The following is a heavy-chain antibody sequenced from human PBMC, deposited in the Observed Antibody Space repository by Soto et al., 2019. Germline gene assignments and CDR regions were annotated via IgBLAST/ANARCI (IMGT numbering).Heavy chain of an antibody. Sequence: QVQLVQSGAEVKKPGASVKVSCKASGYTFTSYGISWVPQAPGQGLEWMGWISAYNGNTNYAQKLQGRVTMTTDTSTSTAYMELRSLRSDDTAVYYCARAPVYYDSSGYAPLRYFDYWGQGTLVTVSS. D-gene: IGHD3-22*01. CDR1: GYTFTSYG. V-gene: IGHV1-18*01. CDR3: ARAPVYYDSSGYAPLRYFDY. J-gene: IGHJ4*02. CDR2: ISAYNGNT.